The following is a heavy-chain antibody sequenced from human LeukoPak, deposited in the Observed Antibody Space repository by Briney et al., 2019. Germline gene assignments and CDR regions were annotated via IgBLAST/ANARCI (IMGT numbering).Heavy chain of an antibody. CDR2: ISSSGNT. CDR1: GFTFGRSA. CDR3: VKGRMSVDGLDF. Sequence: PGGSLRLSCEASGFTFGRSAMTWVRQTPGKGLEWFSSISSSGNTYYADSVKGRFTISRDNSKNLVNLQMNSLRAEDTAIYYCVKGRMSVDGLDFWGQGSLVTVSS. D-gene: IGHD5-24*01. J-gene: IGHJ4*02. V-gene: IGHV3-23*01.